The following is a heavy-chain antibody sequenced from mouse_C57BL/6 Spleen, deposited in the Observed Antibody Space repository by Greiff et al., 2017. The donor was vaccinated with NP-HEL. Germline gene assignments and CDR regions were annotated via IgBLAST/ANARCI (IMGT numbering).Heavy chain of an antibody. CDR2: IDPSDSYT. J-gene: IGHJ2*01. D-gene: IGHD1-1*01. CDR1: GYTFTSYW. CDR3: ARSRDGSRDYFDY. Sequence: QVQLQQSGAELVMPGASVKLSCKASGYTFTSYWMHWVKQRPGQGLEWIGEIDPSDSYTNYNQKFKGKSTLTVDKSSSTAYMQLSSLTSEDSAVYYCARSRDGSRDYFDYWGQGTTLTVSS. V-gene: IGHV1-69*01.